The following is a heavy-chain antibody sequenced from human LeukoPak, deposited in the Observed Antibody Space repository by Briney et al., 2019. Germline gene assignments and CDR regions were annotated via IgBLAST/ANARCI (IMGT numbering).Heavy chain of an antibody. CDR2: IWFDRSNK. J-gene: IGHJ6*02. V-gene: IGHV3-33*08. Sequence: GGSLRLSCAASGFTFSSSAMRWVRQAPDKGLEWVAVIWFDRSNKYYADSVKGRFTISRDNSKNTLYLQMNSLRAEDTAVYYCARDRSPAPPNYYYGMDVWGQGTTVTVSS. CDR3: ARDRSPAPPNYYYGMDV. CDR1: GFTFSSSA.